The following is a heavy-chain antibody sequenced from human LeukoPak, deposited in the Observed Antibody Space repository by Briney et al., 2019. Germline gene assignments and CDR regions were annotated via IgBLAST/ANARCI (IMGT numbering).Heavy chain of an antibody. Sequence: SVKGRFTISRDNAKNSMFLQMSSLRAEDTAVYYCAREDGDYFDYWGQGTLVTVSS. V-gene: IGHV3-11*04. D-gene: IGHD4-17*01. J-gene: IGHJ4*02. CDR3: AREDGDYFDY.